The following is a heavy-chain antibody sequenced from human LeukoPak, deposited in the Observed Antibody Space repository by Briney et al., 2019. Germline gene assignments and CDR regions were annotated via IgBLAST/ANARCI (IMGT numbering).Heavy chain of an antibody. CDR1: GGSISSYY. CDR2: IYYSGST. Sequence: PSETLSLTCTVSGGSISSYYWSWIRQPPGKGLEWIGYIYYSGSTNYNPSLKSRVTISVDTSKNQFSLKLSSVTAADTAVYYCARAVGDGIDYWGQGTLVTVSS. D-gene: IGHD2-21*02. V-gene: IGHV4-59*01. CDR3: ARAVGDGIDY. J-gene: IGHJ4*02.